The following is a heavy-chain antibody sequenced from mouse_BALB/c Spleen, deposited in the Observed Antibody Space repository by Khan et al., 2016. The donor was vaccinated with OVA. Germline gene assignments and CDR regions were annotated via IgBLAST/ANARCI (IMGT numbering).Heavy chain of an antibody. CDR3: ERQGGFNHYYAMDY. Sequence: EVELVESGGGLVKPGGSLKLSCAASGFAFRSYDMSWVRQTPEKRLEWVTTISSVGSYTYYPDSVKGRFTISRDNARNTLYLQMSSLRSEDTALYYCERQGGFNHYYAMDYWGQGTSVTVSS. J-gene: IGHJ4*01. CDR1: GFAFRSYD. V-gene: IGHV5-9*02. CDR2: ISSVGSYT.